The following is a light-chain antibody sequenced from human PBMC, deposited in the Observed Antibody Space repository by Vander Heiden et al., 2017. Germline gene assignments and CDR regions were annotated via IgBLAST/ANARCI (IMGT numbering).Light chain of an antibody. V-gene: IGLV1-40*01. CDR1: SSNIGAGYD. CDR3: QSYDSSLSVYVV. Sequence: QSVLTQPPSVSGAPGQRVTISCTGSSSNIGAGYDVHWYQQLPGTAPKRLIYGNSKRPSGVPDRFSGSKSGTSASLAITGLQAEDEADYYCQSYDSSLSVYVVFGGGTKLT. CDR2: GNS. J-gene: IGLJ2*01.